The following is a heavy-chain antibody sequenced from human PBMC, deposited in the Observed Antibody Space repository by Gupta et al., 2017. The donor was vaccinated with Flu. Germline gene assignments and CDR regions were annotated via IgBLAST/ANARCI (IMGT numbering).Heavy chain of an antibody. Sequence: QVQLQESGPGLVKPSETLSLTCSVSGASVSSSSYFWGWIRQPPGKGLEWIGSIYFNGNSFFNPSLESRVTIPVDTSKNQFSLKVYSVTAADTAVYFCARLDFGVVTLDYWSQGTLVTVSS. CDR1: GASVSSSSYF. CDR2: IYFNGNS. D-gene: IGHD3-3*01. CDR3: ARLDFGVVTLDY. J-gene: IGHJ4*02. V-gene: IGHV4-39*01.